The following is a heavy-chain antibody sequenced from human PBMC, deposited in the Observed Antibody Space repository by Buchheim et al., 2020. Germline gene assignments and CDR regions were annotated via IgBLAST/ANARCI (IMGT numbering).Heavy chain of an antibody. CDR3: ARAQDFWSGYGMDV. CDR2: ISSSSSYI. J-gene: IGHJ6*02. D-gene: IGHD3-3*01. Sequence: EVQLVESGGGLVKPGGSLRLSCAASGFTFSSYSMNWVRQAPGKGLEWVSSISSSSSYIYYADSVKGRITISRDNAKNSMNLQMNSLRAEDTAVYYCARAQDFWSGYGMDVWGQGTT. V-gene: IGHV3-21*01. CDR1: GFTFSSYS.